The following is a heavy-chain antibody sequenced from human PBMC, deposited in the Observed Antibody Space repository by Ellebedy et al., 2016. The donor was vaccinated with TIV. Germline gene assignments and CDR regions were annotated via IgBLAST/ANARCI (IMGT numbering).Heavy chain of an antibody. Sequence: PGGSLRLSCAASGFTFSGSAMHWVRQAFGNGLAWVGRIRSKANSYATAYAASVKGRFTISRDDSKNTAYLQMNSLKTEDTAVYYCRGYVVVVAATATHENAFDIWGQGTMVTVSS. J-gene: IGHJ3*02. D-gene: IGHD2-15*01. V-gene: IGHV3-73*01. CDR1: GFTFSGSA. CDR3: RGYVVVVAATATHENAFDI. CDR2: IRSKANSYAT.